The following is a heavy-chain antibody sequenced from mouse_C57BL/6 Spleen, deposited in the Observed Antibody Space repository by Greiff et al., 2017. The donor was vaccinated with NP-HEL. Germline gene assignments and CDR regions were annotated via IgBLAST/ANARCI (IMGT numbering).Heavy chain of an antibody. CDR2: INPNNGGT. Sequence: VQLQQSGPELVKPGASVKIPCKASGYTFTDYNMDWVKQSHGKSLEWIGDINPNNGGTIYNQKFKGKATLTVDKSSSTAYMELRSLTSEDTAVYYCAVLLRPPNWYFDVWGKGTTVTVSS. CDR1: GYTFTDYN. CDR3: AVLLRPPNWYFDV. J-gene: IGHJ1*03. D-gene: IGHD1-1*01. V-gene: IGHV1-18*01.